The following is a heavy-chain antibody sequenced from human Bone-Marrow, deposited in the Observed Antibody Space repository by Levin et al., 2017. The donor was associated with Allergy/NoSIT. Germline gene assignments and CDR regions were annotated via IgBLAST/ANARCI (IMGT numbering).Heavy chain of an antibody. CDR2: INPSGGST. J-gene: IGHJ1*01. CDR1: GYTFTSYY. Sequence: GASVKVSCKASGYTFTSYYMHWVRQAPGQGLEWMGIINPSGGSTSYAQKFQGRVTMTRDTSTSTVYMELSSLRSEDTAVYYCARDCSGGSCHEIRVEYFQHWGQGTLVTVSS. CDR3: ARDCSGGSCHEIRVEYFQH. V-gene: IGHV1-46*01. D-gene: IGHD2-15*01.